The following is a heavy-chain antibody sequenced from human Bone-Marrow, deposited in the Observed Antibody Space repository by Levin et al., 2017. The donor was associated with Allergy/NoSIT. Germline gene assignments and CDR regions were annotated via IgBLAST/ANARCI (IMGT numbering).Heavy chain of an antibody. D-gene: IGHD1-1*01. CDR1: GFTFTTYW. V-gene: IGHV3-7*01. Sequence: GESLKISCAASGFTFTTYWMGWVRQAPGKGLEWVARIKTDGSEKYYVDSVKGRFAISRDNAKNSVYLQMNSLRTEDAALYYCARWNYAFDIWGQGTMVTVSS. CDR2: IKTDGSEK. J-gene: IGHJ3*02. CDR3: ARWNYAFDI.